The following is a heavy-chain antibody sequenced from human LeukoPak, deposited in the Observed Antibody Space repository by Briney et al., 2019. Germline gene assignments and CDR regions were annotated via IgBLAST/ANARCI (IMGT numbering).Heavy chain of an antibody. Sequence: ASVKVSCKASGYTFTSYYMHWVRQAPGQGLEWMGIINPSGGSTSYAQKFQGRVTMTRDTSTSTVYMELSSLRSEDTAVYYCARGDGIGSLLYGNYYYGMDVWGQGTTVTVSS. D-gene: IGHD2-21*02. CDR2: INPSGGST. V-gene: IGHV1-46*01. CDR1: GYTFTSYY. CDR3: ARGDGIGSLLYGNYYYGMDV. J-gene: IGHJ6*02.